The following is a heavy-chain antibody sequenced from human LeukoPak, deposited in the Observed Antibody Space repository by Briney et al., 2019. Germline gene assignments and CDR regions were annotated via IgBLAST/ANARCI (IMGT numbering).Heavy chain of an antibody. V-gene: IGHV1-69*01. D-gene: IGHD3-22*01. CDR2: IIPIFGTA. CDR3: ARYVTYYYDSSGYYYSTGHHGFDY. J-gene: IGHJ4*02. Sequence: PGSSVKVSCKASGGTFSSYAISWVRQAPGQGLEWMGGIIPIFGTANYAQKFQGRVTITADESTSTAYMELSSLRSEDTAVYYCARYVTYYYDSSGYYYSTGHHGFDYWGQGTLVTVSS. CDR1: GGTFSSYA.